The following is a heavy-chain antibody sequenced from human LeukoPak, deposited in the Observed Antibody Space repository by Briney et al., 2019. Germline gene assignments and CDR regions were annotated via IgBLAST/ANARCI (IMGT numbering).Heavy chain of an antibody. V-gene: IGHV1-69*05. J-gene: IGHJ4*02. CDR3: ATRGYSYGKMFDY. D-gene: IGHD5-18*01. Sequence: GASVKVSCKASGGTFSSYAISWVRQAPGQGLEWMGGIIPIFGTANYAQKFQGRVTITTDESTSTAYMELSSLRSEDTAVYYCATRGYSYGKMFDYWGQGTLVTVSS. CDR2: IIPIFGTA. CDR1: GGTFSSYA.